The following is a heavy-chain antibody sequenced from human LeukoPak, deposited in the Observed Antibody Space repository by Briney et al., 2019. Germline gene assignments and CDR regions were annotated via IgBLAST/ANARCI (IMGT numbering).Heavy chain of an antibody. CDR3: ARPDLSSGWPSFDY. D-gene: IGHD6-19*01. Sequence: PGGSLRLSCAASGFTFSSYSMNWVHQAPGKGLEWVSSISSSSSYIYYADSVKGRFTISRDNAKNSLYLQMNSLRAEDTAVYYCARPDLSSGWPSFDYWGQGTLVTVSS. CDR2: ISSSSSYI. J-gene: IGHJ4*02. CDR1: GFTFSSYS. V-gene: IGHV3-21*01.